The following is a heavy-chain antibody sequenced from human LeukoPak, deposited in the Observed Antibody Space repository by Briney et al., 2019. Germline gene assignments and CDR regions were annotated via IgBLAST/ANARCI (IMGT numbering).Heavy chain of an antibody. Sequence: GGSLRLSCEASGFTFSNYNMHWVRQDPGKGLEWVAVIWYDGSDKYYADSVKGRFTISRDNSKNTLYLQMNSLRAEDTAVYYCAKDGGSYPFSVDYWGQGTLVTVSS. CDR1: GFTFSNYN. CDR3: AKDGGSYPFSVDY. D-gene: IGHD1-26*01. V-gene: IGHV3-33*06. J-gene: IGHJ4*02. CDR2: IWYDGSDK.